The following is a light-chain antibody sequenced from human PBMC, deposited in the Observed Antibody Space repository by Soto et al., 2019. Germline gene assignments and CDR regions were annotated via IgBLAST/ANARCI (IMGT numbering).Light chain of an antibody. CDR3: QRLNSYRLT. Sequence: IQVTQSPSSLSASVGDRVTITCLANQAISSHLAWYQQKPGKAPKLLVYVASTLQSGVPSRFSGSGSGTDFSLSINSLQPEDFATYYCQRLNSYRLTFGPGTKVDIK. V-gene: IGKV1-9*01. J-gene: IGKJ3*01. CDR1: QAISSH. CDR2: VAS.